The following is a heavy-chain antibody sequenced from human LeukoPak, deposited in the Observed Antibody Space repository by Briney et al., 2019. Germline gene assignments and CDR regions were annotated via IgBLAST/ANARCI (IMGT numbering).Heavy chain of an antibody. CDR1: GFTVITND. CDR2: LYSDGNT. D-gene: IGHD1-14*01. Sequence: GGSLRLSCAASGFTVITNDMTWVRHAPGKGLEWVSVLYSDGNTKYADSGQGRFTISRDNSKNTLYLEMNSLSPDDTAVYYCARGVEPLAANTLAYWGQGTLVTVSS. CDR3: ARGVEPLAANTLAY. V-gene: IGHV3-53*01. J-gene: IGHJ4*02.